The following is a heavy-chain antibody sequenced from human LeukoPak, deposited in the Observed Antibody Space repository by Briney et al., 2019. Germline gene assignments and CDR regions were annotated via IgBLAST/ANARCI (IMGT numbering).Heavy chain of an antibody. CDR1: GGSISSYY. CDR2: IYYSGST. J-gene: IGHJ4*02. V-gene: IGHV4-59*01. CDR3: ARYYYDSSGYYVLDY. D-gene: IGHD3-22*01. Sequence: PSETLSLTCTVSGGSISSYYWSWIRQPPGKGLEWIGYIYYSGSTNYNPSLKSRVTISVDTSKNRFSLKLSSVTAADTAVYYCARYYYDSSGYYVLDYWGQGTLVTVSS.